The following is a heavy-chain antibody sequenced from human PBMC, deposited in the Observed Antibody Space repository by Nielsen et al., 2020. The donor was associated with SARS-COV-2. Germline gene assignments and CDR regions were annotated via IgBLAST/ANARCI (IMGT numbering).Heavy chain of an antibody. Sequence: GESLKISCAASGFTFNTYAMNWVRQAPGKGLEWVAYISASSANIHYAASVNGRFTVSRDNAKNSLYLQMNSLRAEDTAVYYCAKKFYYDFWSGYFDYWGQGTLVTVSS. CDR3: AKKFYYDFWSGYFDY. V-gene: IGHV3-48*01. D-gene: IGHD3-3*01. CDR1: GFTFNTYA. CDR2: ISASSANI. J-gene: IGHJ4*02.